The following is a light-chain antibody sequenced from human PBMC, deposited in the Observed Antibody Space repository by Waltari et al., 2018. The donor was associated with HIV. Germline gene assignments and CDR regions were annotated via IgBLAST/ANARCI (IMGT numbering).Light chain of an antibody. V-gene: IGLV3-25*03. J-gene: IGLJ1*01. CDR2: KDT. CDR1: ALPKQY. CDR3: HSSDSSGTYV. Sequence: SYELTQPPSVSVSPGQTARITCSGDALPKQYVYWYQQKPGQAPVLVIYKDTGRPSGIPGRFSGSSSGKTVTLTISGVQAEDEADYYCHSSDSSGTYVFGTGTKVSVL.